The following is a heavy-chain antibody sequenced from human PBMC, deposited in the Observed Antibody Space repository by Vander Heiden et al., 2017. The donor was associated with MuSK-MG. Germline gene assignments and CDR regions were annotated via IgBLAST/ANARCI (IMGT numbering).Heavy chain of an antibody. CDR2: IYYSGSA. Sequence: QLQLQESGPGLVKPSETLSLTCTVSGGSISSSSYYWGWIRQPPGKGLEWIGSIYYSGSAYYNPALKSRLTMSVDTSQNQFSLKLRSVTAADTAVYYCARHSGYYYSLDVWGNGTTVTVSS. J-gene: IGHJ6*03. CDR1: GGSISSSSYY. CDR3: ARHSGYYYSLDV. D-gene: IGHD1-26*01. V-gene: IGHV4-39*01.